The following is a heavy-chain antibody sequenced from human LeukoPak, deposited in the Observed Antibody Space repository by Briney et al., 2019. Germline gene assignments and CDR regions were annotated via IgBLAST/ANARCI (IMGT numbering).Heavy chain of an antibody. Sequence: SETLSLTCTVSGGSISSYYWSWIRQPPGKGLEWIGYIYYSGSTNYNPSLKSRVTISVDTSKNQFSLKLSSVTAADTAVYYCATSYSSSSLGYWGQGTLVTVSS. CDR2: IYYSGST. CDR3: ATSYSSSSLGY. J-gene: IGHJ4*02. D-gene: IGHD6-13*01. CDR1: GGSISSYY. V-gene: IGHV4-59*08.